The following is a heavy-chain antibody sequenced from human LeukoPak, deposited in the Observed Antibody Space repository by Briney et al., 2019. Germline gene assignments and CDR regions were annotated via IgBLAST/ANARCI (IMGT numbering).Heavy chain of an antibody. CDR2: IYHSGVT. CDR3: ARGYSSSWYYFDI. J-gene: IGHJ3*02. V-gene: IGHV4-38-2*02. D-gene: IGHD6-13*01. CDR1: GYSISSGHY. Sequence: PSETLSLTCTVSGYSISSGHYWGWIRQRPGMGLEWIGSIYHSGVTYYSPSLKSRLSISVDTSKNQFSLNLRFVTAADTAVYYCARGYSSSWYYFDIWGQGTMVTVSS.